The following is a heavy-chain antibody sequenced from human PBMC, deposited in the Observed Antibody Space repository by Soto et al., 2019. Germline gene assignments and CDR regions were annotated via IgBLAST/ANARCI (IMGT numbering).Heavy chain of an antibody. V-gene: IGHV1-18*01. J-gene: IGHJ4*02. Sequence: QVQLVQTGAKVKKPGASVKVSCKASGYTFTSYGISWVRQAPGQGLEWMGWISAYNGNTKYAQKFQGRVTMTTDTSTSTAYMELRSLRSDDTAVYYCARDLGGSYYAPVDYWGQGTLVTVSS. D-gene: IGHD1-26*01. CDR2: ISAYNGNT. CDR3: ARDLGGSYYAPVDY. CDR1: GYTFTSYG.